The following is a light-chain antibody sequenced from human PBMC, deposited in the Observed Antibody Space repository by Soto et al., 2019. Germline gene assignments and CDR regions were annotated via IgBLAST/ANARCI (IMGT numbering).Light chain of an antibody. CDR3: NSYISNNIPDV. J-gene: IGLJ1*01. V-gene: IGLV2-14*01. CDR1: SSDVGRYNF. CDR2: EVN. Sequence: QSALTQPASVSGSPGQSITISCTGTSSDVGRYNFVSWYQQHPGKAPKLIIYEVNNRPSGVSNRFSGSKSANTASLTISGLQAEDEADYYCNSYISNNIPDVFGTGTKVTVL.